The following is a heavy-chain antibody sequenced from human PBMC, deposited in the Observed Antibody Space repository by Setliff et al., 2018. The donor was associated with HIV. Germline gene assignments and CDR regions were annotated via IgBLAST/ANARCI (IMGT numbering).Heavy chain of an antibody. D-gene: IGHD4-4*01. J-gene: IGHJ4*02. Sequence: ASVKVSCKASGYTFSSYDINWVRQATGRGLEWMGWMNPNSGNTGYAQKFQGRVTMTRNTATSTAFMGLSSLRSEDTAVYYCARYSNFDYWGQGTLVTVSS. CDR1: GYTFSSYD. V-gene: IGHV1-8*02. CDR3: ARYSNFDY. CDR2: MNPNSGNT.